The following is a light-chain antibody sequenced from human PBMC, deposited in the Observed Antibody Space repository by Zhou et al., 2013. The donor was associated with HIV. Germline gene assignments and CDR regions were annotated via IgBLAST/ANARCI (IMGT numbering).Light chain of an antibody. J-gene: IGKJ1*01. CDR3: QQYRYSPWT. CDR1: QSLGSS. CDR2: DTS. Sequence: EIILTQSPATLSVSPGERATLSCRASQSLGSSLAWYQQKPGQAPRLLIYDTSNRASGIPVRFSGSGSGTDFTLTISRLDPEDFALYYCQQYRYSPWTFGQGTKVEVK. V-gene: IGKV3-11*01.